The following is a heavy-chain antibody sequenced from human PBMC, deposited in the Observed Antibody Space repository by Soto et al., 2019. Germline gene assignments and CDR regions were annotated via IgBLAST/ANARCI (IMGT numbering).Heavy chain of an antibody. Sequence: GGSLRLSCAASGFIFSNYGIHWVRQAPGKGLEWVALIWYDGSNKYYADSVKGRFIVSRDNTNNTVYLQLNSLRADDTAVYYYAREGAVAGSQDFWGPGTLVTVSS. CDR3: AREGAVAGSQDF. V-gene: IGHV3-33*01. J-gene: IGHJ4*02. CDR1: GFIFSNYG. D-gene: IGHD6-19*01. CDR2: IWYDGSNK.